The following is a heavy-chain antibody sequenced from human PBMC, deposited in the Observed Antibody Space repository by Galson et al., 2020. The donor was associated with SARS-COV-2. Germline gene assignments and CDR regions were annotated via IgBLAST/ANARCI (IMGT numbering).Heavy chain of an antibody. CDR1: GYTLTESS. CDR3: ATSAVAGPLNWFDP. J-gene: IGHJ5*02. CDR2: FDPEDGET. Sequence: ASVKVSCKVSGYTLTESSMHWVRQAPGKGLEWMGGFDPEDGETIYAQKFQGRVTMTEDTSTDTAYMELSSLRSEDTAVYYCATSAVAGPLNWFDPWGQGTLVTVSS. V-gene: IGHV1-24*01. D-gene: IGHD6-19*01.